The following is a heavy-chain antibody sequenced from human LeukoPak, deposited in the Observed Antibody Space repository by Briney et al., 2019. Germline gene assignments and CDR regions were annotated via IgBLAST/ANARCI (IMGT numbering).Heavy chain of an antibody. V-gene: IGHV3-23*01. CDR2: ISGDGGTT. D-gene: IGHD5-18*01. CDR1: GFTFNIYA. J-gene: IGHJ3*02. CDR3: ARRRIQLWNDAFDI. Sequence: GGSLRLSCAASGFTFNIYALSWIRQAPGKGLEWVSAISGDGGTTSYADSVKGRFTISRDNSKKTLFLQMNSLRAEDTAVYYCARRRIQLWNDAFDIWGQGTMVTVSS.